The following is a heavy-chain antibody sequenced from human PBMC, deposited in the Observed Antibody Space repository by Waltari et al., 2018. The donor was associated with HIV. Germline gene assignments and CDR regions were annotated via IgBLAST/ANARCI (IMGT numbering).Heavy chain of an antibody. D-gene: IGHD2-8*01. V-gene: IGHV3-23*01. Sequence: EVQLLESGGGLVQTGGSLRLFCVASGFPFTSFALHWVRQAPEKGLECVSGIGGGDDIYYAESVKGRFTISRDNSKNTVYLQMKSLRVEDTAIYYCARDRLHSNGLWDPAEHWGQGTLVTVSS. J-gene: IGHJ4*02. CDR2: IGGGDDI. CDR1: GFPFTSFA. CDR3: ARDRLHSNGLWDPAEH.